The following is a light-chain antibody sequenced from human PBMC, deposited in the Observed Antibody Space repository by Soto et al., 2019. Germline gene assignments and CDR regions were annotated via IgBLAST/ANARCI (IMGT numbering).Light chain of an antibody. Sequence: QTVVTQEPSLTVSPGGTVTLTCGSSTGAVTSGHYPYWFQQKPGQAPRTLIYDTSNKHSWTPARFSGSLLGGKAALTLSGXXXXXXXXXYCLLSYSGARGVFGGGTKLTVL. CDR1: TGAVTSGHY. J-gene: IGLJ2*01. CDR2: DTS. CDR3: LLSYSGARGV. V-gene: IGLV7-46*01.